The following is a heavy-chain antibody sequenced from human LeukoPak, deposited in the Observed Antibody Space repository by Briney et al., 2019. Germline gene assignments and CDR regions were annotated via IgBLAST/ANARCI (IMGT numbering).Heavy chain of an antibody. Sequence: GGSLGLSCAASGFTFSSYGMHWVRQAPGKGLEWVAFIRYDGSNKYYADSVKGRFTISRDNSKNTLYLQMNSLRAKDTAVYYCAKERGYSSSQKEYFQHWGQGTLVTVSS. D-gene: IGHD6-13*01. J-gene: IGHJ1*01. CDR2: IRYDGSNK. CDR3: AKERGYSSSQKEYFQH. CDR1: GFTFSSYG. V-gene: IGHV3-30*02.